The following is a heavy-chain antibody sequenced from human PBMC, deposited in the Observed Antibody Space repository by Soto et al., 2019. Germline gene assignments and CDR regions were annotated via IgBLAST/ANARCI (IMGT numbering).Heavy chain of an antibody. D-gene: IGHD3-10*01. CDR1: GFTFSSYS. V-gene: IGHV3-21*01. CDR2: ISSSSSYI. CDR3: ARAMVRGVMSDYYGMDV. Sequence: EVQLVESGGGLVKPGGSLRLSCAASGFTFSSYSMNWVRQAPGKGLEWVSSISSSSSYIYYADSVKGRFTISRDNAKNSLYLQMNSLRVEDTAVYYCARAMVRGVMSDYYGMDVWGQGTTVTVSS. J-gene: IGHJ6*02.